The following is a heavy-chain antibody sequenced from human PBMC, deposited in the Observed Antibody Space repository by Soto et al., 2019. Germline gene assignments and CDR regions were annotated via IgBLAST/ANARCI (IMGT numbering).Heavy chain of an antibody. CDR1: GYTFTGYY. J-gene: IGHJ1*01. CDR3: ARASSGGCCAEYFQH. CDR2: INPNSGGT. V-gene: IGHV1-2*04. Sequence: ASVKVSCKASGYTFTGYYMHWVRQAPGQGLEWMGWINPNSGGTNYAQKFQGWVTMTRDTSISTAYMELSRLRSDDTAVYYCARASSGGCCAEYFQHWGQGTLVTVSS. D-gene: IGHD6-19*01.